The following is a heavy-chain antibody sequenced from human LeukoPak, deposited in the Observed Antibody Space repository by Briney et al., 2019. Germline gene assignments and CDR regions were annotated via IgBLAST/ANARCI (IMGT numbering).Heavy chain of an antibody. CDR2: IWSDGTNK. CDR3: ARDAQRGFDYSNSLQY. J-gene: IGHJ4*02. D-gene: IGHD4-11*01. V-gene: IGHV3-33*01. CDR1: GFTFSHYG. Sequence: GGSLRLSCAASGFTFSHYGMHWVRQAPGKGLEWVAVIWSDGTNKYYADFVKGRFSISRDDPQKRVFLQMNSLRAEDTAVYYCARDAQRGFDYSNSLQYWGQGALVTVSS.